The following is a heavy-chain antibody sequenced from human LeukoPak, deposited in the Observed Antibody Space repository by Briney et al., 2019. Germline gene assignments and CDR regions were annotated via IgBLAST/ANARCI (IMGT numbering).Heavy chain of an antibody. J-gene: IGHJ6*03. Sequence: ASVKVSCKASGGTFSSYAISWVRQAPGQGLEWMGGIIPIFGTANYAQKFQGRVTITADESTSKAYMELSSLRSEDTAVYYCARAMASIAAAGTNYYYYMDVWGKGTTVTVSS. CDR3: ARAMASIAAAGTNYYYYMDV. CDR2: IIPIFGTA. V-gene: IGHV1-69*13. CDR1: GGTFSSYA. D-gene: IGHD6-13*01.